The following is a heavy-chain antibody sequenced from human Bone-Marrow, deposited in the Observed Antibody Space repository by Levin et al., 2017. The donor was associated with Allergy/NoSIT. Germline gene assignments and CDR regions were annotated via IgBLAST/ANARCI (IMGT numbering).Heavy chain of an antibody. CDR2: IRGAGRTT. J-gene: IGHJ4*02. CDR3: ARIGVVSMTFDY. D-gene: IGHD3-3*01. CDR1: GFSFSTYT. V-gene: IGHV3-23*01. Sequence: GGSLRLSCAASGFSFSTYTMSWVRQAPGKGLEWVSSIRGAGRTTFYVDSVEGRFTMSRDNSKNMLFLQMNSLRAEDTAVYYCARIGVVSMTFDYWGQGSLVTVSS.